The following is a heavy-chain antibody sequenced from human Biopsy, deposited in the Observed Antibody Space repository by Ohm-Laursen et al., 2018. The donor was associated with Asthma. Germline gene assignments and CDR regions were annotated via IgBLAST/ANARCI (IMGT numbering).Heavy chain of an antibody. CDR2: VFYSGTT. J-gene: IGHJ6*02. CDR3: ARVVSYGDIYFGIDV. CDR1: GAHIGTPDYH. V-gene: IGHV4-30-4*01. D-gene: IGHD4-17*01. Sequence: SQTLSLTCTVSGAHIGTPDYHWSWIRQSPGKGLEWIGFVFYSGTTHYSRSLERRLYISIDTARNEFSMRLRSLTAADTAVYFCARVVSYGDIYFGIDVWGPGNTVVVS.